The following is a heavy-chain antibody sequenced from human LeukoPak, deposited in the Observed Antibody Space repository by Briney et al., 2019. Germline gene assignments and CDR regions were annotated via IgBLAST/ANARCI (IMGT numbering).Heavy chain of an antibody. J-gene: IGHJ4*02. Sequence: ASVKVSCKASGYTFTSYGISWVRQAPGQGLEWMGWISAYNGNTNYAQKLQGRITMTTDTSTSTAYMELRSLRSDDTAVYYCARAPVPYYDSSGYYPYYFDYWGQGTLVTVSS. CDR3: ARAPVPYYDSSGYYPYYFDY. CDR1: GYTFTSYG. CDR2: ISAYNGNT. D-gene: IGHD3-22*01. V-gene: IGHV1-18*01.